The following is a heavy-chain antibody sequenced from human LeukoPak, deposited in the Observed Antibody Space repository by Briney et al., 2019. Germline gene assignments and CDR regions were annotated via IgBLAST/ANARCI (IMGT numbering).Heavy chain of an antibody. Sequence: ASVKVSCKASGYTFTSYGISWVRQAPGQGLEWMGWISAYNGNTNYAQKLQGRVTMTTDTSTSTAYMELRSLRSDDTAVYCCARNYCSSTSCYSQYFDYWGQGTLVTVSS. D-gene: IGHD2-2*01. CDR3: ARNYCSSTSCYSQYFDY. J-gene: IGHJ4*02. V-gene: IGHV1-18*01. CDR2: ISAYNGNT. CDR1: GYTFTSYG.